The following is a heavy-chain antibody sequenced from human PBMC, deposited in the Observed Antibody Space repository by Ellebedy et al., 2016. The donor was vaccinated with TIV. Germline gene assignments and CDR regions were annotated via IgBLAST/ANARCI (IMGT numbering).Heavy chain of an antibody. CDR1: GFTFSKYW. CDR2: INNDATST. V-gene: IGHV3-74*03. Sequence: GESLKISXAASGFTFSKYWMHWVRQAPGKGLVWVSRINNDATSTTYADSVRGRFIISRDNAKNTLYLQMNSLRVEDTAVYYCARVDWLVDSWGQGTLVTVSS. J-gene: IGHJ5*01. D-gene: IGHD3-9*01. CDR3: ARVDWLVDS.